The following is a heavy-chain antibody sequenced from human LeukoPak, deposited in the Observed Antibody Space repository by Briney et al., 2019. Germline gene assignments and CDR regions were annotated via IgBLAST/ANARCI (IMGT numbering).Heavy chain of an antibody. CDR2: IIPIFGTA. V-gene: IGHV1-69*13. CDR1: GYNFNNYA. CDR3: ARDQLDYDILTGVFDY. D-gene: IGHD3-9*01. Sequence: SVKVSCKASGYNFNNYAISWVRQAPGQGLEWMGGIIPIFGTANYAQKFQGRVTITADESTSTAYMELSSLRSEDTAVYYCARDQLDYDILTGVFDYWGQGTLVTVSS. J-gene: IGHJ4*02.